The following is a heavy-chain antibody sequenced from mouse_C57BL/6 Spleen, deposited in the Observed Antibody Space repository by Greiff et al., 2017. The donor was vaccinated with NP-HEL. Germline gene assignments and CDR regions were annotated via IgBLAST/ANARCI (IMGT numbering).Heavy chain of an antibody. Sequence: DVKLQESGPGLVKPSQSLSLTCTVPGYSITSGYGWNWIRQFPGNKLEWVGYISYSGSTNYNPSLKSRISITRDTSKNQFFLQLNSVTTEDTATYYCARTARIKYWGQGTTLTVSS. V-gene: IGHV3-2*02. D-gene: IGHD1-2*01. CDR2: ISYSGST. CDR3: ARTARIKY. CDR1: GYSITSGYG. J-gene: IGHJ2*01.